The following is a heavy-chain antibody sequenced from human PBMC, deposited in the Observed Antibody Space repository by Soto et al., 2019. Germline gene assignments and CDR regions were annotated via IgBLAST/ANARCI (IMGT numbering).Heavy chain of an antibody. J-gene: IGHJ4*02. CDR3: VKFQRSAFNPFDY. V-gene: IGHV3-23*01. CDR1: GFTFNNYA. D-gene: IGHD3-3*01. Sequence: QLLESGGGLVQPGGSLRLSCAASGFTFNNYAMSWVRQAPGKGLEWVSAISAVDPSTYYADSVKGRFTISRDNSKNTLFLQRNNLRVEDSAIYYCVKFQRSAFNPFDYWGQGTLVTVAS. CDR2: ISAVDPST.